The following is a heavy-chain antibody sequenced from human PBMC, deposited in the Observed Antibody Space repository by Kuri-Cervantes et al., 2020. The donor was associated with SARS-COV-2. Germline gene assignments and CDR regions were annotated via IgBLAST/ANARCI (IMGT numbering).Heavy chain of an antibody. D-gene: IGHD3-3*01. CDR2: INLNSGGT. V-gene: IGHV1-2*02. Sequence: ASVKVSCKASGYTFTGYYMHWVRQAPGQGLEWMGWINLNSGGTNYAQKLQGRVTMTRDTSISTAYMELSRLRSDDTAVYYCARAARFLEWLPQYYFDYWGQGTLVTVSS. CDR1: GYTFTGYY. J-gene: IGHJ4*02. CDR3: ARAARFLEWLPQYYFDY.